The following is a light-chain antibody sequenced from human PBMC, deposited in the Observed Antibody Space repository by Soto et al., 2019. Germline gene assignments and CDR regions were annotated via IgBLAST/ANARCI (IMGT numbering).Light chain of an antibody. V-gene: IGLV2-14*03. J-gene: IGLJ1*01. CDR3: SSYTSSSTYV. Sequence: QSALTQPASVSGSPGQSITISCTGTSTDIGRYNYVSWYQQHPGKAPKLMIYDVSNRPSGVSNRFSGSKSGNTASLTISGLQAEEEADYYCSSYTSSSTYVFGTGTKLTVL. CDR1: STDIGRYNY. CDR2: DVS.